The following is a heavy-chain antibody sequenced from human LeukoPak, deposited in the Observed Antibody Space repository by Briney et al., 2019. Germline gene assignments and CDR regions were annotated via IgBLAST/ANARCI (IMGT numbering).Heavy chain of an antibody. V-gene: IGHV3-66*02. Sequence: PGGSLRLSWAASGFTVSSNCMSWVHQAPEKGLEWVSVIYSGGSTFYADSVKGRFTISRDNSKNTLYLQMNSLRAEDTAVYYCARVRVATTYYFDYWGQGTLVTVSS. CDR3: ARVRVATTYYFDY. CDR1: GFTVSSNC. CDR2: IYSGGST. D-gene: IGHD5-12*01. J-gene: IGHJ4*02.